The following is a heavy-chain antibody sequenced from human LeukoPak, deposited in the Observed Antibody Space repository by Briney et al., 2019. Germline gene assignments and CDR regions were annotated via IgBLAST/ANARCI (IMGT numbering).Heavy chain of an antibody. CDR1: GGTFSSYA. D-gene: IGHD3-9*01. V-gene: IGHV1-46*01. J-gene: IGHJ6*03. CDR3: ARDLLRYFDWQNYYMDV. CDR2: INPSGGST. Sequence: ASVKVSCKASGGTFSSYAISWVRQAPGQGLEWMGIINPSGGSTSYAQKFQGRVTMTRDTSTSTVYMELSSLRSEDTAVYYCARDLLRYFDWQNYYMDVWGKGTTVTISS.